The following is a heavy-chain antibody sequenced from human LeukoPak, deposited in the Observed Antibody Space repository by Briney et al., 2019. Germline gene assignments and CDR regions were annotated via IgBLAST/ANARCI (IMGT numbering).Heavy chain of an antibody. V-gene: IGHV3-48*03. CDR2: ISSSGRTI. D-gene: IGHD3-3*01. CDR1: GFIFSDYE. CDR3: AYFWSGYRYFFDY. J-gene: IGHJ4*02. Sequence: PGGSLRLSCAASGFIFSDYEMNWVRQAPGKGLEWVSDISSSGRTINYADSVKGRFTISRDNAKDSLYLQMNSLRAEDTAFYYCAYFWSGYRYFFDYWGQGALVTVSS.